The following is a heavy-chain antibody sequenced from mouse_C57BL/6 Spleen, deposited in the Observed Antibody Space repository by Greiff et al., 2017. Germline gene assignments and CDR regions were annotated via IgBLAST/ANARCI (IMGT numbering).Heavy chain of an antibody. CDR3: ARRGVWELWYFDV. CDR1: GYTFTSYW. CDR2: IDPSDSYT. J-gene: IGHJ1*03. Sequence: QVQLQQPGAELVMPGASVKLSCKASGYTFTSYWMHWVKQRPGQGLEWIGEIDPSDSYTNYNQKFKGKSTLTVDKSSSTAYMQLSSLTSEDSAVYYCARRGVWELWYFDVWGTGTTVTVAS. D-gene: IGHD2-1*01. V-gene: IGHV1-69*01.